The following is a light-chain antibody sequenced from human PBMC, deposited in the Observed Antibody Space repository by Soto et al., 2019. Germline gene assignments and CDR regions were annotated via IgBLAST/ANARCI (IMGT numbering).Light chain of an antibody. CDR2: AAS. Sequence: DIQMTQSPSSLSASVGDRVTITCRASQSIGKYLSWFQQTPGNAPKLLIYAASGLQSGVPSRFSGSGSGTDFTLTINSLQREDFATYYCQQTYNTPLTFGQGTRWIS. J-gene: IGKJ1*01. CDR1: QSIGKY. V-gene: IGKV1-39*01. CDR3: QQTYNTPLT.